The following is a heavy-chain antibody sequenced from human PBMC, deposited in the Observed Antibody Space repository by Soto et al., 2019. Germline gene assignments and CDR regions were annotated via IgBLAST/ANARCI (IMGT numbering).Heavy chain of an antibody. CDR3: ASVYNRGWYVDC. CDR2: IYGGGTT. D-gene: IGHD6-19*01. CDR1: GFTVCSNY. J-gene: IGHJ4*02. Sequence: EVQLVESGGGLIQPGGSLRLSCVASGFTVCSNYMSWVRQAPGKGLEWVSVIYGGGTTYYADSVKGRFTISRDNSKNTLFLQMNSLRAEDTAVYYCASVYNRGWYVDCWGQGTLVTVSS. V-gene: IGHV3-53*01.